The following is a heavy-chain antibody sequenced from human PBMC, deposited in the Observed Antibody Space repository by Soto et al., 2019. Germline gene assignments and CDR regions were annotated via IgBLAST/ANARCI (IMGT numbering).Heavy chain of an antibody. V-gene: IGHV3-11*01. Sequence: QVQLVESGGGLVKPGGSLRLSCAASGFTFSDYYMSWIRQAPGKGLEWVSYISSSGSTIYYADSVKSRFTISRDNAKNSLYLQLDRLRAEDTAVYYCAGEGIQLWLHAFDIWGQGTMVTVSS. CDR3: AGEGIQLWLHAFDI. CDR2: ISSSGSTI. CDR1: GFTFSDYY. D-gene: IGHD5-18*01. J-gene: IGHJ3*02.